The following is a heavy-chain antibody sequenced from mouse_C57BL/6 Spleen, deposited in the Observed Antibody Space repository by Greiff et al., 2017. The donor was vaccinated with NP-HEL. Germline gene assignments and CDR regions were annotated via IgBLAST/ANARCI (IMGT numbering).Heavy chain of an antibody. CDR3: ARSYSSYSNYEYFDV. Sequence: QVQLKESGPGLVQPSQSLSITCTVSGFSLTSYGVHWVRQSPGKGLEWLGVIWSGGSTDYNAAFISRLSISKDNSKSQVFFKMNSLQADDTAIYYCARSYSSYSNYEYFDVWGTGTTVTVSS. D-gene: IGHD2-5*01. CDR1: GFSLTSYG. J-gene: IGHJ1*03. CDR2: IWSGGST. V-gene: IGHV2-2*01.